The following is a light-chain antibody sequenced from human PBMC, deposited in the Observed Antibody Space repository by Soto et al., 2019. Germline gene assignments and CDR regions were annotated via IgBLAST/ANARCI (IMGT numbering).Light chain of an antibody. CDR3: KSYAGSNTYV. CDR1: SSDVGAYNH. CDR2: DVS. Sequence: QSALTQPASVSGSPGQSITISCTGTSSDVGAYNHVSWYQHHPGKAPKLMIYDVSNRPSGVSNRFSGSKSGYTASLTISGLLAEDEADYYCKSYAGSNTYVFGSGTKVTVL. V-gene: IGLV2-14*01. J-gene: IGLJ1*01.